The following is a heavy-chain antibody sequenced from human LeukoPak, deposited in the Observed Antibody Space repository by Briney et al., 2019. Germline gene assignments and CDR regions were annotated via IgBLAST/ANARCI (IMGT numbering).Heavy chain of an antibody. D-gene: IGHD3-22*01. J-gene: IGHJ4*02. CDR3: AKGSYYDSSGSFYFDY. Sequence: GGSLRLSCAASGFTFSSYAMSWVRQAPGKGLEWVSGISGSGDNTYYADSVKGWFTISRDNSKNTLYVQVNSLGTEDTAAYYCAKGSYYDSSGSFYFDYWGQGTLVTVSS. CDR2: ISGSGDNT. CDR1: GFTFSSYA. V-gene: IGHV3-23*01.